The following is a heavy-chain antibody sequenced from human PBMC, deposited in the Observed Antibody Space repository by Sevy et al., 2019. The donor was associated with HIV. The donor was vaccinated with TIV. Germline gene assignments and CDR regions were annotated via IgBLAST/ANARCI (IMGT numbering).Heavy chain of an antibody. Sequence: GGSLRLSCAASGFTFSSYGMHWVRQAPGKGLEWVAVISYDGSNKYYADSVKGRFTISRDNSKNTLYLQMNSLRAEDTAVYYCAKESYGIVGAERSYDYWGQGTLVTVS. CDR2: ISYDGSNK. D-gene: IGHD1-26*01. V-gene: IGHV3-30*18. CDR1: GFTFSSYG. CDR3: AKESYGIVGAERSYDY. J-gene: IGHJ4*02.